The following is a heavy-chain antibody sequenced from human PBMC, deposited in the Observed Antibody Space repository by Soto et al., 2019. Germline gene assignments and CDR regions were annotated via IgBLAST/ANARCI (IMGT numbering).Heavy chain of an antibody. CDR1: GLSLTTNGVG. J-gene: IGHJ4*02. CDR2: IYRDDDK. Sequence: QLTLKESGPTLVKPTQTLTLTCTVSGLSLTTNGVGVGWFRKPPGKALEWLALIYRDDDKRYRPSLKSSVTITKENTKNQVVLTMTNMDPVDTATYYCAHTVARGAYWETFNYWGQGTLVTVSS. D-gene: IGHD1-26*01. CDR3: AHTVARGAYWETFNY. V-gene: IGHV2-5*02.